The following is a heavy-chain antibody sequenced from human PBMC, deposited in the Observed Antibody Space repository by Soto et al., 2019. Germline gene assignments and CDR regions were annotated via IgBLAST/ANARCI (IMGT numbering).Heavy chain of an antibody. D-gene: IGHD3-9*01. J-gene: IGHJ6*02. V-gene: IGHV3-48*02. Sequence: PGGSLRLSCAASGFTFSSYSMNWVRQAPGKGLEWVSYISSSSSTIYYADSVKGRFTISRDNAKNSLYLQMNSLRDEDTAVYYCARDRKFDWLTGGYYYYGMDVWGQGTTVTVS. CDR3: ARDRKFDWLTGGYYYYGMDV. CDR2: ISSSSSTI. CDR1: GFTFSSYS.